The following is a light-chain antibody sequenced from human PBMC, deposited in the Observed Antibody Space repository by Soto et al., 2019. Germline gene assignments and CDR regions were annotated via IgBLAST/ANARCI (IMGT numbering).Light chain of an antibody. CDR2: DVT. V-gene: IGLV2-14*01. CDR3: SSYTTRSTLV. CDR1: SSDVGAYDF. J-gene: IGLJ2*01. Sequence: QSALTQPASVSGSPGQSITISCTGTSSDVGAYDFVSWYQHYPGKAPKLVTFDVTHRPPGISDRFSSSKSANTASLTISGLQAEDEAFYYCSSYTTRSTLVFGGGTKLTVL.